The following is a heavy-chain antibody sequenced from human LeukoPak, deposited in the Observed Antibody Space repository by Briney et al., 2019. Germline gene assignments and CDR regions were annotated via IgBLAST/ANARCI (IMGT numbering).Heavy chain of an antibody. CDR2: MSPQSGNL. CDR1: GYTFTNYD. CDR3: ARGRGYYGSGTYRISRYPSDY. Sequence: ASVKVSCKASGYTFTNYDINWVRQATGQGLEWMGWMSPQSGNLAYAEEFQGRVTMTSDTSTNTAYMELSSLRSDDTAVYYCARGRGYYGSGTYRISRYPSDYWGQGTLVTVSS. D-gene: IGHD3-10*01. J-gene: IGHJ4*02. V-gene: IGHV1-8*01.